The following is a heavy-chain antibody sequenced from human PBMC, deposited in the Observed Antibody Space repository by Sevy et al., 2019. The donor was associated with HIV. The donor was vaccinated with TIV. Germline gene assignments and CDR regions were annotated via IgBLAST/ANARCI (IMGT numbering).Heavy chain of an antibody. CDR2: LSFACGKI. CDR1: GFTFSKYS. Sequence: GGSLRLSCPASGFTFSKYSMSWVRQPPGKGLEWVSTLSFACGKINYADSVKGRFTISRASSKSSVYLQMNNLRPEDTAVYYCAREGCTKPLDYWGQGTLVTVSS. V-gene: IGHV3-23*01. CDR3: AREGCTKPLDY. J-gene: IGHJ4*02. D-gene: IGHD2-8*01.